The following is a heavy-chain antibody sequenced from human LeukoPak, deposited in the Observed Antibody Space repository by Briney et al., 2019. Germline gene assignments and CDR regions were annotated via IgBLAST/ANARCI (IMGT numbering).Heavy chain of an antibody. V-gene: IGHV3-7*01. Sequence: GGSLRLSCAASGFTFSRYWMTWVRQAPGKGLEWVANIKQDGSEKYYVGSVMGRFTISRDNAKNSLFLQMNSLRAEDTAVYYCARCPYDSTGYYSVPSHLDYWGQGTLVTVSS. CDR2: IKQDGSEK. CDR1: GFTFSRYW. CDR3: ARCPYDSTGYYSVPSHLDY. D-gene: IGHD3-22*01. J-gene: IGHJ4*02.